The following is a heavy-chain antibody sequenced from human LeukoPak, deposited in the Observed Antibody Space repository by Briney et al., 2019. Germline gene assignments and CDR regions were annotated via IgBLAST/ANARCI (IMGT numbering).Heavy chain of an antibody. V-gene: IGHV1-69*04. CDR3: ARTSPAGYFDY. J-gene: IGHJ4*02. CDR2: IIPILGIA. Sequence: GASVKVSCKASGGTFSSYAISWVRQAPGQGLEWMGRIIPILGIANYAQKFQGRVTITADKSTSTAYMELSSLRSDDTAVYYCARTSPAGYFDYWGQGTLVTVSS. CDR1: GGTFSSYA.